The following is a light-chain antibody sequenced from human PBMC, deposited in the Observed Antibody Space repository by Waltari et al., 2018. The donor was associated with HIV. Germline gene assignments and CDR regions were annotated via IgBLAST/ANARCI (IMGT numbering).Light chain of an antibody. J-gene: IGKJ3*01. CDR2: TTS. Sequence: DIQMTQSPSTLSAPVGDRVTITCRASQNIGKFLNWYQQKPGTAPKLLIQTTSTLQSGVPSRFSASGSGTEFTFNITSLQPEDFAVYFCQQSYSSPTFGPGTTVDVK. CDR3: QQSYSSPT. CDR1: QNIGKF. V-gene: IGKV1-39*01.